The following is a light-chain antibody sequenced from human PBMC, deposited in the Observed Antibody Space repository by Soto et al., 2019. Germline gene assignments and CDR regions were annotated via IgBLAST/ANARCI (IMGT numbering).Light chain of an antibody. Sequence: IVLTQSPGILSLSPGERATLSCRASQSVSSSYLAWYQQKPGQAPRLLIYGESSRATGIPDRFSGSGSGTDFTLTISRLEPEDFAVYYCQQYGSSITFGQGTRLEI. V-gene: IGKV3-20*01. CDR3: QQYGSSIT. CDR1: QSVSSSY. CDR2: GES. J-gene: IGKJ5*01.